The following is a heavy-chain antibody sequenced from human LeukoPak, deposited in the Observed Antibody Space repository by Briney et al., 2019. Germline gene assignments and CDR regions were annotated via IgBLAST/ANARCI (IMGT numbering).Heavy chain of an antibody. CDR1: GGSFSGYY. Sequence: SETLSLTCAVYGGSFSGYYWSWIRQPPGKGLEWIGEINHSGSTNYNPSLKSRVTISVDTSKNQFSLKLSPVTAADTAVYYCARHSLIFNWFDPWGQGTLVTVSS. CDR3: ARHSLIFNWFDP. CDR2: INHSGST. V-gene: IGHV4-34*01. J-gene: IGHJ5*02. D-gene: IGHD2-21*01.